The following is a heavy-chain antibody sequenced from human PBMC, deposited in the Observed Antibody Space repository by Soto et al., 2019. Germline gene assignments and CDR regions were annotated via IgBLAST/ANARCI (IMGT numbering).Heavy chain of an antibody. Sequence: PGGSLRLSCAASGFTFSSYAMSWVRQAPGKGLEWVSAISGSGGSTYYADSVKGRFTISSDNSKNTLYLQMNSLRAEDTAVYFCAGPVVAANYYYYGMDVWGQGTTVTVSS. J-gene: IGHJ6*02. CDR2: ISGSGGST. CDR3: AGPVVAANYYYYGMDV. CDR1: GFTFSSYA. D-gene: IGHD2-15*01. V-gene: IGHV3-23*01.